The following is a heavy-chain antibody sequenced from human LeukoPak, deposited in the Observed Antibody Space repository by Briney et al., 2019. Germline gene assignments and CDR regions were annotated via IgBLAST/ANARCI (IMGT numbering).Heavy chain of an antibody. CDR2: IYYSVTT. CDR3: ARGVRGDRTYYKYYFDY. CDR1: GGSISSSDYY. D-gene: IGHD3-10*01. V-gene: IGHV4-39*07. Sequence: SETLSLTCTVSGGSISSSDYYWGWIRQPPGKGLEWIGSIYYSVTTYYNPSLKSRVTISVDTSKNQFSLKLSSVTAADTAVYYCARGVRGDRTYYKYYFDYWGQGTLVTVSS. J-gene: IGHJ4*02.